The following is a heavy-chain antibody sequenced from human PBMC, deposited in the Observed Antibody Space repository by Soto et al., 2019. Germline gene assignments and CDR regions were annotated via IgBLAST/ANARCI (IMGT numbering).Heavy chain of an antibody. J-gene: IGHJ4*02. CDR2: IHYFGST. CDR3: ARGGSYVGFDS. D-gene: IGHD1-26*01. Sequence: EALSLTCTVSGGSLNSSSYYCSWIRQPPGKGLEWIGYIHYFGSTKYNPSLESRVVISVDTSKKQFSLKVPSVTAADTAKYFCARGGSYVGFDSWGQGARVNVSS. CDR1: GGSLNSSSYY. V-gene: IGHV4-61*01.